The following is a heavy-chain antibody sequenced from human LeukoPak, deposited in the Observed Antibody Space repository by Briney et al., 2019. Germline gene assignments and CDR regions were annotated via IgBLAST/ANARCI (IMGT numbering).Heavy chain of an antibody. CDR1: GFTFSTYG. CDR2: IWYDGSIK. Sequence: GGSLRLSCAASGFTFSTYGMHWVRQAPGKGLEWVAVIWYDGSIKYYADSVKGRFTFSRDNSKSTMFLQMNSLRAEDTAVYYCATDRQWLAGQDYYYGMDVWGQGTTVSVSS. J-gene: IGHJ6*02. D-gene: IGHD6-19*01. CDR3: ATDRQWLAGQDYYYGMDV. V-gene: IGHV3-33*01.